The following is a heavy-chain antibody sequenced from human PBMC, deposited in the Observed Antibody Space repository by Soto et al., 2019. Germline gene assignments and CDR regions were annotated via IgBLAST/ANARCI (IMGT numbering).Heavy chain of an antibody. D-gene: IGHD3-3*01. CDR1: GGSFSGYY. V-gene: IGHV4-34*01. J-gene: IGHJ6*02. CDR2: INHSGST. Sequence: PSETLSLTCAVYGGSFSGYYWSWIRQPPGKGLEWIGEINHSGSTNYNPSLKSRVTISVDTSKNQFSLKLSSVTAADTAVYYCARAGYVTIFGVVEYYYYGMDVWGQGTTVTVSS. CDR3: ARAGYVTIFGVVEYYYYGMDV.